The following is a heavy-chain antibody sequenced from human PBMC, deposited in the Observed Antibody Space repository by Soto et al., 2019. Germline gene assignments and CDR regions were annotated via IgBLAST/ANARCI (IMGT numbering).Heavy chain of an antibody. V-gene: IGHV3-23*01. CDR1: GFAFSRYA. J-gene: IGHJ6*02. Sequence: EVQLLESGGGLVQPGGSLRLSCAASGFAFSRYAMTWVRQAPGKGLEWVSAITGGGYATYYADSVKGRFTISRDDSKYAQHLLMNSLRAEDTAVYYCAKDRGGSYGYGLDVWGQGTTVTVSS. CDR2: ITGGGYAT. D-gene: IGHD1-26*01. CDR3: AKDRGGSYGYGLDV.